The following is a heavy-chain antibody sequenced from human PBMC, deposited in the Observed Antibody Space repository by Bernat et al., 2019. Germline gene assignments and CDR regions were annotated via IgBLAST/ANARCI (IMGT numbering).Heavy chain of an antibody. CDR3: ARTYYGDDFQY. J-gene: IGHJ1*01. Sequence: VQLVESGGGVVQPGGSLRLSCAASGFTFSSYWMHWVRQPPGKGLVWVSRINSDGSNTSYADSVKGRFTISRDNAKNTLYLQMNSLRAEDTAVYYCARTYYGDDFQYWGQGTLVTVSS. D-gene: IGHD4-17*01. CDR2: INSDGSNT. V-gene: IGHV3-74*02. CDR1: GFTFSSYW.